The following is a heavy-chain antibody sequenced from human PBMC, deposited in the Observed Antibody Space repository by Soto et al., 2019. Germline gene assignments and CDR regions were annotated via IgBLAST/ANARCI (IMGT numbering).Heavy chain of an antibody. CDR3: AKASGRVATIGFSDV. Sequence: EVQLLESGGGLVQPGGSLRLSCAASGFTFNNFAMYWVRQAPGKGLEWVSAVNNGGDSTYYADSVQGRFTISRDNSESTLYLQMNSLRADDTAVYYCAKASGRVATIGFSDVWGKGTTVTVSS. J-gene: IGHJ6*04. CDR2: VNNGGDST. V-gene: IGHV3-23*01. CDR1: GFTFNNFA. D-gene: IGHD5-12*01.